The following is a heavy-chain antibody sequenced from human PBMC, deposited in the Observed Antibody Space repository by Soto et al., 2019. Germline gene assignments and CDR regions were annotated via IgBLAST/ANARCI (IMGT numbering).Heavy chain of an antibody. Sequence: QVQLVQSGAEVKKPGSSVTVSCQASGGTFSTHAISWVRQAPGQGLEWLGGIIPTLGTPNYAQKFQGRVTVTADEYTSTAYMELSRLTSEDTAVYYCARAAFRSGYYGYYYGMDVWGQGTAVNV. V-gene: IGHV1-69*01. CDR3: ARAAFRSGYYGYYYGMDV. D-gene: IGHD3-3*01. CDR1: GGTFSTHA. CDR2: IIPTLGTP. J-gene: IGHJ6*02.